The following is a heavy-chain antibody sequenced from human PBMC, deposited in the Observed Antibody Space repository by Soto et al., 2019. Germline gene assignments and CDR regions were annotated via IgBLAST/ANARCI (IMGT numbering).Heavy chain of an antibody. V-gene: IGHV1-2*04. D-gene: IGHD3-3*01. CDR2: INPNSGGT. J-gene: IGHJ6*02. CDR1: GYTFTGYY. Sequence: VASVKVSCKASGYTFTGYYMHWVRQAPGQGLEWMGWINPNSGGTNYAQKFQGWVTMTRDTSISTAYMELSRLRSDDTAVYYCARRGTGEQLRFLEWFRYYGMDVWGQGTKVTVSS. CDR3: ARRGTGEQLRFLEWFRYYGMDV.